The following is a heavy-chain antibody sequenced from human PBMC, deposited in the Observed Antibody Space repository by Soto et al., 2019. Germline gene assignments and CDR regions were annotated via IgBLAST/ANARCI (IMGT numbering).Heavy chain of an antibody. CDR3: ARDGGVKRYFDWASYGMDV. Sequence: GGSLRLSCAASGITFSGYAMHWVRKAPGKGLEWVALISYDGSNKYYADSVKGRFTTSRDTSKNTLYLQMNSLRAEDTAVYYCARDGGVKRYFDWASYGMDVWGQGTTVTVSS. D-gene: IGHD3-9*01. V-gene: IGHV3-30-3*01. CDR1: GITFSGYA. J-gene: IGHJ6*02. CDR2: ISYDGSNK.